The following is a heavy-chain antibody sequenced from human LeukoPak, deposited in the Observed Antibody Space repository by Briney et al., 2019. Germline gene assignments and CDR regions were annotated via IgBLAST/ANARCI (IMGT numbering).Heavy chain of an antibody. CDR1: GFTFSSFA. J-gene: IGHJ4*02. Sequence: PGGSLRLSCVASGFTFSSFAMSWVRQAPGKGLEWVSSIGGSGVNTYYADSLKGRFSISRDNSQNTLYLQMGSLRAEDTAVYYCAKDAGYYYDSSGSLLDYWGQGTLVTVSS. V-gene: IGHV3-23*01. CDR2: IGGSGVNT. D-gene: IGHD3-22*01. CDR3: AKDAGYYYDSSGSLLDY.